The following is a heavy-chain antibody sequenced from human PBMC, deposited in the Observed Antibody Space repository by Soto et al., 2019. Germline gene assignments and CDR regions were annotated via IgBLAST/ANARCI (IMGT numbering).Heavy chain of an antibody. V-gene: IGHV6-1*01. CDR2: TYYRSRWYN. CDR1: GDSVSSNSAA. Sequence: SQTLSLTCAISGDSVSSNSAAWNWIRQSPSRGLEWLGRTYYRSRWYNDYALSVRSRITINPDTSKNQFSLHLNSVTPEDTAVYYCARDEDDYAGLNCWGQGTLVTVSS. J-gene: IGHJ4*02. D-gene: IGHD4-17*01. CDR3: ARDEDDYAGLNC.